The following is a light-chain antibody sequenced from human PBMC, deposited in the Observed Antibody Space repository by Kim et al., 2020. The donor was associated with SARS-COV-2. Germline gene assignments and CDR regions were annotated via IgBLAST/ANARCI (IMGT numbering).Light chain of an antibody. CDR3: QQYGSSTWT. CDR1: QSVSSSY. V-gene: IGKV3-20*01. Sequence: DIVSTQSPGTLSLSPGERATLSCRASQSVSSSYLAWYQQKPGQAPKLLIYGASSRATGIPDRFSGSGSGPDFTLTISRLEPEDFAVYYCQQYGSSTWTVDQGAKVDSK. CDR2: GAS. J-gene: IGKJ1*01.